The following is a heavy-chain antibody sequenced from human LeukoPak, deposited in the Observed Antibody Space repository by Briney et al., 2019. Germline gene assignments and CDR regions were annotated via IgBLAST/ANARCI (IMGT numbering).Heavy chain of an antibody. CDR2: ISAYHGNT. D-gene: IGHD6-19*01. V-gene: IGHV1-18*01. J-gene: IGHJ4*02. CDR3: ARVSAYSSGPGYFDY. Sequence: ASVKVSCKASGYTFTNYGITWVRQAPGQGLEWMGWISAYHGNTNYVQRLQGRVTMTTDTSTSTAYMELRSLRSDDTALYYCARVSAYSSGPGYFDYWGQGTLVTVSS. CDR1: GYTFTNYG.